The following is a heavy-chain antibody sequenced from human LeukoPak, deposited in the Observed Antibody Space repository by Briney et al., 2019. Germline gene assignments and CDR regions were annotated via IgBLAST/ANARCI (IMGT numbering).Heavy chain of an antibody. Sequence: GASVKVSCKASGGTFSNYAISWVRQAPGQGLEWMGGIIPIFGTANYAQKFQGRVTITTDESTSTAYMELSSLRSEDTAVYYCAREASGSQGEYFDYWGQGTLVTVSS. J-gene: IGHJ4*02. CDR2: IIPIFGTA. CDR3: AREASGSQGEYFDY. V-gene: IGHV1-69*05. D-gene: IGHD1-26*01. CDR1: GGTFSNYA.